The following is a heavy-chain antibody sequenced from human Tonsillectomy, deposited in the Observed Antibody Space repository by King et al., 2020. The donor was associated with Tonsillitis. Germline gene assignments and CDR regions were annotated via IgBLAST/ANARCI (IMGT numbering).Heavy chain of an antibody. D-gene: IGHD2/OR15-2a*01. V-gene: IGHV4-61*01. CDR3: ARALGRGFLDF. CDR1: GASVNIGSYY. J-gene: IGHJ4*02. CDR2: GYYSGST. Sequence: QLQESGPELVKPSETLSLTCTVSGASVNIGSYYWTWIRQPPGKGLEWVGYGYYSGSTNYNSSLKSRVTISVDTSKNQFSLHLTSVTAADTAVYYCARALGRGFLDFWGQGAPVTVSS.